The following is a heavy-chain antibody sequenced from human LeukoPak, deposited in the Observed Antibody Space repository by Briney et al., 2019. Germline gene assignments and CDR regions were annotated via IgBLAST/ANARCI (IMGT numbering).Heavy chain of an antibody. CDR3: ARDDSSGYYAFYY. CDR1: GDSVSSGSYY. Sequence: SETLPLTCTVSGDSVSSGSYYWNWIRQPPGKGLEWIGYIYYSGSTNYNPSLKSRVTISVDTSKNQFSLKLSSVTAADTAVYYCARDDSSGYYAFYYWGQGTLVTVSS. V-gene: IGHV4-61*01. D-gene: IGHD3-22*01. CDR2: IYYSGST. J-gene: IGHJ4*02.